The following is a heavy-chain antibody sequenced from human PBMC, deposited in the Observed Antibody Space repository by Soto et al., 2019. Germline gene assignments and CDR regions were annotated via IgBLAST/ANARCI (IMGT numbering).Heavy chain of an antibody. CDR1: GFTFSSYS. CDR2: ISSSSSYI. D-gene: IGHD1-26*01. V-gene: IGHV3-21*01. J-gene: IGHJ4*02. CDR3: AIDGGDGSYPSMFDY. Sequence: EVQLVESGGGLVKPGGSLRLSCAASGFTFSSYSMNWVRQAPGKGLEWVSSISSSSSYIYYADSVKGRFTISRDNAKHSLYLQMNSLRAEDTAVYYCAIDGGDGSYPSMFDYWGQGTLVTVSS.